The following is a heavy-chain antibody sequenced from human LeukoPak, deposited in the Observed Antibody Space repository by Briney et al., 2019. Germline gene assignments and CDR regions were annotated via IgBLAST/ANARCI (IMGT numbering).Heavy chain of an antibody. J-gene: IGHJ1*01. Sequence: GGSLRLSCAASGFSFSSYAMSWVRQAPGKGLEWASAISGSGGSTYYADSVKGRFTISRDNSKNTLYLQMNSLRAEDTAVYYRAKGLKGGIVVVPAAGEYFQHWGQGTLVTVSS. CDR3: AKGLKGGIVVVPAAGEYFQH. CDR1: GFSFSSYA. CDR2: ISGSGGST. D-gene: IGHD2-2*01. V-gene: IGHV3-23*01.